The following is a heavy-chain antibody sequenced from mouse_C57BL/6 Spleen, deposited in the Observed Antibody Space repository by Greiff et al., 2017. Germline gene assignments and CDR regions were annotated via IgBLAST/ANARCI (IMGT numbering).Heavy chain of an antibody. CDR1: GFTFSSYA. D-gene: IGHD1-1*01. J-gene: IGHJ1*03. Sequence: EVQVVESGGGLVKPGGSLKLSCAASGFTFSSYAMSWVRQTPEKRLEWVATISDGGSYTYYPDNVKGRFTISRDNAKNNLYLQMSHLKSEDTAMYYCARDPLYYYGSSPHWYFDVWGTGTTVTVSS. V-gene: IGHV5-4*01. CDR3: ARDPLYYYGSSPHWYFDV. CDR2: ISDGGSYT.